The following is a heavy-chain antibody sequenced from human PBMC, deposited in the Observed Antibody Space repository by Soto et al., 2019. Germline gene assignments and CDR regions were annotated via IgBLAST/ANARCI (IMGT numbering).Heavy chain of an antibody. CDR2: IWYDGSNK. V-gene: IGHV3-33*01. D-gene: IGHD2-2*01. Sequence: QVQLVESGGDVVQPGRSLRLSCAASGFTFSSYGMHWVRQAPGKGLEWVAVIWYDGSNKYYADSVKGRFTISRDNSKNTLYLQMNSLRAEDTAVYYCARDSGYCSSTSCYYYYGMDVWGQGTTVTVSS. CDR3: ARDSGYCSSTSCYYYYGMDV. J-gene: IGHJ6*02. CDR1: GFTFSSYG.